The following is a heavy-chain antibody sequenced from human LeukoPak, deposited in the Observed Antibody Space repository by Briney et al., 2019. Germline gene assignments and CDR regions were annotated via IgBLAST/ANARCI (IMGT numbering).Heavy chain of an antibody. Sequence: KPSETLSLTCTVSGGSISSYYWSWIRQPPGKGLEWIGYIYYSGSTNYNPSLKSRVTISVDTSRNQFSLKLSSVTAADTAVYYCARSLVGVPYYFDYWGQGTLVTVSS. J-gene: IGHJ4*02. D-gene: IGHD1-26*01. CDR2: IYYSGST. CDR3: ARSLVGVPYYFDY. CDR1: GGSISSYY. V-gene: IGHV4-59*01.